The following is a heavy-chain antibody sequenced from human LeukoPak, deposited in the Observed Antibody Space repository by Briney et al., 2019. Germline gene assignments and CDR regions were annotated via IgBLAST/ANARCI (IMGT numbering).Heavy chain of an antibody. J-gene: IGHJ4*02. CDR2: IIPILGIA. D-gene: IGHD3-22*01. Sequence: SVKVSCKASGGTFSSYAISWVRQAPGQGLEWMGRIIPILGIANYAQKFQGRVTITADKSTSTAYMELSSLRSEDTAVYYCARDYYDSSGYYYGYWGQGTLVTVSS. CDR3: ARDYYDSSGYYYGY. V-gene: IGHV1-69*04. CDR1: GGTFSSYA.